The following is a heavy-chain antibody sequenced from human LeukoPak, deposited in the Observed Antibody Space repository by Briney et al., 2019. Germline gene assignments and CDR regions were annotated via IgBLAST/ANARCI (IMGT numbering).Heavy chain of an antibody. J-gene: IGHJ4*02. CDR1: GYTFTGYY. CDR2: INPNSGGA. Sequence: ASVKVSCKASGYTFTGYYMHWVRQAPGQGLEWMGRINPNSGGAKYAQKFQGRVTMTRDTSISTAYMELSRLRSDDTAVYYCARGARIAAAGKYYFDYWGQGTLVTVSS. V-gene: IGHV1-2*06. CDR3: ARGARIAAAGKYYFDY. D-gene: IGHD6-13*01.